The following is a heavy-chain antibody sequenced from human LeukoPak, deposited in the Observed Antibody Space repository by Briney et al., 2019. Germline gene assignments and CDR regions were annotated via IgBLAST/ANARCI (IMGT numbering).Heavy chain of an antibody. CDR3: ARVGSGWTLDY. CDR1: GFTVSSNY. D-gene: IGHD6-19*01. J-gene: IGHJ4*02. V-gene: IGHV3-66*01. Sequence: PGGSLRLSCAASGFTVSSNYMSWARQAPGKGLEWVSVIYSGGSTYYADSVKGRFTISRDNAKNSLYLQMNSLRAEDTAVYYCARVGSGWTLDYWGQGTLVTVSS. CDR2: IYSGGST.